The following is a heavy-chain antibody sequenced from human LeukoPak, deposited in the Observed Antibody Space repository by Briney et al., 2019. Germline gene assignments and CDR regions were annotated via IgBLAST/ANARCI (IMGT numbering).Heavy chain of an antibody. Sequence: GGPLRLSCVASGFAFSNYAMSWVRQGPGKGLEWISYIGIDSGNTNYADSVKGRFTISGDKAKNSLYLQMNSLRVEDTAVYYCARDYKYAFDNWGQGTLVTVSS. D-gene: IGHD5-24*01. V-gene: IGHV3-11*06. CDR1: GFAFSNYA. CDR3: ARDYKYAFDN. CDR2: IGIDSGNT. J-gene: IGHJ4*02.